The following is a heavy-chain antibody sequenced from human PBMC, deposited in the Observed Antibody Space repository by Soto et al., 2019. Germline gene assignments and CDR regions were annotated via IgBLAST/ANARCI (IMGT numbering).Heavy chain of an antibody. J-gene: IGHJ4*02. Sequence: LSLTCAVYGGCFSGYYWSWIRQPPGKGLEWVSYISSSSSTIYYADSVKGRFTISRDNAKNSLYLQMNSLRDEDTAVYYCARTTMVRGVMEIGYDYWGQGTLVTVSS. D-gene: IGHD3-10*01. CDR3: ARTTMVRGVMEIGYDY. CDR2: ISSSSSTI. CDR1: GGCFSGYY. V-gene: IGHV3-11*04.